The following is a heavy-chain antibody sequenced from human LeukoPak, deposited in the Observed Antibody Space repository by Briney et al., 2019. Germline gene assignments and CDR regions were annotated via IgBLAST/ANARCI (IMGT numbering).Heavy chain of an antibody. V-gene: IGHV4-38-2*01. CDR3: ARMGVSYYYDSSTYPTAFDV. CDR2: IFHSGSI. CDR1: GYSISSGYY. D-gene: IGHD3-22*01. J-gene: IGHJ3*01. Sequence: SETLSLTCAVSGYSISSGYYWGWIRQSPGKGLEWIATIFHSGSIYYNPSLESRVTLSVDTSKNQFSLRLNSVTAADTALYYCARMGVSYYYDSSTYPTAFDVWGQGTMVSVSS.